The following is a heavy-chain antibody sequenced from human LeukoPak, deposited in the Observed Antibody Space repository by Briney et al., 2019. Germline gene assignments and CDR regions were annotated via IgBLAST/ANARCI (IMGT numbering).Heavy chain of an antibody. J-gene: IGHJ6*02. V-gene: IGHV3-74*01. CDR1: GFTFSNYW. CDR2: INSDGSST. Sequence: GGSLRLSCAASGFTFSNYWMHWVRQAPGKGLVWVSRINSDGSSTTYADSVKGRFTISRDNAKSTLYLQMNSLRAEDTAVYYCARDYGRSRDYGMDVWGQGTTATVSS. D-gene: IGHD3-10*01. CDR3: ARDYGRSRDYGMDV.